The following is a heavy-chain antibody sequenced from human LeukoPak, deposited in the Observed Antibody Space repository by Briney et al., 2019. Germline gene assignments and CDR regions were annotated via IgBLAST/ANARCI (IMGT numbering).Heavy chain of an antibody. D-gene: IGHD1-26*01. CDR1: GFAFRDYW. CDR3: ARMGDIIDY. V-gene: IGHV3-7*03. CDR2: INQDGSKE. Sequence: GGSLRLSCAAPGFAFRDYWMTWVRQAPGKGLEWVAHINQDGSKEHYMDSVKARFTISRDNAKNSLSLQMNSLKASDTAMYYCARMGDIIDYWGQGTLATVSS. J-gene: IGHJ4*02.